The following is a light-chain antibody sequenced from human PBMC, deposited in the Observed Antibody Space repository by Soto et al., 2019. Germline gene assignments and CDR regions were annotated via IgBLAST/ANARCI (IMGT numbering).Light chain of an antibody. CDR1: SSDVGNYNR. CDR2: DVN. CDR3: SSYTSSSTYV. Sequence: QSALTQPPSVSGSPGQSVAISCTGTSSDVGNYNRVSWYQQPPGTAPQLIIYDVNNRPSGVPDRFSGSKSGNTASLTISGLQADDEADYYCSSYTSSSTYVFGTGTKVTVL. J-gene: IGLJ1*01. V-gene: IGLV2-18*02.